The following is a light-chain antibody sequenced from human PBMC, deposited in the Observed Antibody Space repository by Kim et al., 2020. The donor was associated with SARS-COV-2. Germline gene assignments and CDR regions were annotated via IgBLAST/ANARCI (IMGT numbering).Light chain of an antibody. Sequence: DIQMTQSPSTLSASVGDRVTITCRASQNINNRLAWYQQKPGKAPKFLIYMASTLETGVPSRFSGCGSGTEFTLTISSLQPDDFATYYCQQYNYYPLTFGGGTKVDIK. J-gene: IGKJ4*01. CDR1: QNINNR. V-gene: IGKV1-5*03. CDR3: QQYNYYPLT. CDR2: MAS.